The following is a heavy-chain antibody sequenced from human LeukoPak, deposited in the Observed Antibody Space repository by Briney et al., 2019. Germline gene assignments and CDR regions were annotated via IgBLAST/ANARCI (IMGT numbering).Heavy chain of an antibody. D-gene: IGHD1-26*01. Sequence: GGSLRLSCAASGFTFSNYWMSWVRQAPGKGLEWVANINKDGSEKYYADSVKGRFTISRDNAKNSLFLQMNSLRAEDTAVYYCARFGGSYLFDGSFDYWGQGTLVTVSS. CDR1: GFTFSNYW. V-gene: IGHV3-7*01. J-gene: IGHJ4*02. CDR2: INKDGSEK. CDR3: ARFGGSYLFDGSFDY.